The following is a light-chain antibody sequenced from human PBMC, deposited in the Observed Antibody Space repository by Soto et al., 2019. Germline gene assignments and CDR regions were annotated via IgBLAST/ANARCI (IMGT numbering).Light chain of an antibody. V-gene: IGKV3-20*01. CDR1: QRLLSSY. Sequence: EIVLTQSPTTLSLSPGEGATLSCRASQRLLSSYLVWYQQRPGQAPRLLIYDAATRAPGIPDRFSGSGSGTDFILTISRVEPEDFAVYYCQQFGRSVTFGGGTKVEI. CDR2: DAA. J-gene: IGKJ4*01. CDR3: QQFGRSVT.